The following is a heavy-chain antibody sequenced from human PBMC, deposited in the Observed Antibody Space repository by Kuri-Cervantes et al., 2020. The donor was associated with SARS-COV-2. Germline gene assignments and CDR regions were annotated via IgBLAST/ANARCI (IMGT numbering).Heavy chain of an antibody. V-gene: IGHV3-11*03. CDR2: ISSSSSYT. J-gene: IGHJ6*02. CDR3: AKAWRGQWLASYYYYGMDV. Sequence: GGSLRLSCAASGFTFNDYYMSWIRQAPGKGLEWISYISSSSSYTNYADSVKGRFTISRDNAKNTLYLQMNSLRAEDTAVYYCAKAWRGQWLASYYYYGMDVWGQGTTVTVSS. D-gene: IGHD6-19*01. CDR1: GFTFNDYY.